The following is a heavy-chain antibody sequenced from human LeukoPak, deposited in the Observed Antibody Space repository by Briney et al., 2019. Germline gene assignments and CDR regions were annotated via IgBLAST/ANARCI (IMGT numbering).Heavy chain of an antibody. J-gene: IGHJ1*01. CDR3: AREDYCSGGSCYSGYFQH. D-gene: IGHD2-15*01. CDR1: GGSVSNGNYY. Sequence: SETLSLTCTVSGGSVSNGNYYWSWIRQPPGKGLEWIGYLYYSGSTNYNPSLKSRVTISVDTSKNQFSLKLSSVTAADTAVYYCAREDYCSGGSCYSGYFQHWGQGTLVTVSS. V-gene: IGHV4-61*01. CDR2: LYYSGST.